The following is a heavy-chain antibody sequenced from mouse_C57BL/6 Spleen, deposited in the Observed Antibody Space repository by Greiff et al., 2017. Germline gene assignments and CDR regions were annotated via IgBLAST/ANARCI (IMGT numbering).Heavy chain of an antibody. CDR2: INPSNGGT. D-gene: IGHD6-5*01. CDR3: ARGQGGLSHFDY. V-gene: IGHV1-53*01. Sequence: VQLQQSGAELMKPGASVKLSCKASGYTFTSYWMHWVKQRPGQGLEWIGNINPSNGGTNYNEKFKSKATLTVDKSSSTAYMQLSSLTSEDSAVYYCARGQGGLSHFDYWGQGTTLTVSS. CDR1: GYTFTSYW. J-gene: IGHJ2*01.